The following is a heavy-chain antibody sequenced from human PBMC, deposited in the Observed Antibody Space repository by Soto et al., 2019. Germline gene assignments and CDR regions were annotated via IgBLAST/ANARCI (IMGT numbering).Heavy chain of an antibody. CDR1: GGSISSSSYY. V-gene: IGHV4-39*01. D-gene: IGHD1-26*01. CDR3: VIHSIGSYQTIRDFDY. CDR2: IYYSGST. J-gene: IGHJ4*02. Sequence: SETLSLTCTVSGGSISSSSYYWGWIRQPPGKGLEWIGSIYYSGSTYYNPSLKSRVTISLDTSKNQFSLKLSSVTAADTAVYYFVIHSIGSYQTIRDFDYSGQGILFSVSS.